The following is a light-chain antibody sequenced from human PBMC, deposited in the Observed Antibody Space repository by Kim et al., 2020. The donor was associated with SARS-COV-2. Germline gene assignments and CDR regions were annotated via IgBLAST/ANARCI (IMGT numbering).Light chain of an antibody. CDR2: DKV. CDR3: ASWDTSLSVGV. J-gene: IGLJ3*02. V-gene: IGLV1-51*01. Sequence: GQRAAISCSASSAIFRRNSVSWYSPVPQTAPHLLIRDKVRRPSEIPDRFSASASGPSATLAITGLQAGDVADYSCASWDTSLSVGVFGGGTQLTVL. CDR1: SAIFRRNS.